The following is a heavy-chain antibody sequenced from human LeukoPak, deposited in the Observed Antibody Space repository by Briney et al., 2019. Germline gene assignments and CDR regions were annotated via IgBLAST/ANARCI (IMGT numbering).Heavy chain of an antibody. V-gene: IGHV3-23*01. Sequence: GGSLRLSCAASGFTFSSYAMSWVRQAPGKGLEWVSAISGSGGSTYYADSVKGRFTISRDNSKNTLYLQMNSLGAEDAAVYYCAKENLYGSGSYYNHYFDYWGQGTLVTVSS. CDR2: ISGSGGST. CDR3: AKENLYGSGSYYNHYFDY. D-gene: IGHD3-10*01. J-gene: IGHJ4*02. CDR1: GFTFSSYA.